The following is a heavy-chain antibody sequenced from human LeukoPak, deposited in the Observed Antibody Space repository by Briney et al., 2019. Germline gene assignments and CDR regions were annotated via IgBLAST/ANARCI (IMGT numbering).Heavy chain of an antibody. Sequence: PGGSLRLSCAASGFTFSSYSMNWVRQAPGKGLEWVSFISSTSSYIYYADSVKGRFTISRDNARNSLYLQMNSLRAEDTAVYYCASIPVGVFSPQVQARDYWGQGTLVTVSS. V-gene: IGHV3-21*01. CDR1: GFTFSSYS. D-gene: IGHD3-10*01. J-gene: IGHJ4*02. CDR3: ASIPVGVFSPQVQARDY. CDR2: ISSTSSYI.